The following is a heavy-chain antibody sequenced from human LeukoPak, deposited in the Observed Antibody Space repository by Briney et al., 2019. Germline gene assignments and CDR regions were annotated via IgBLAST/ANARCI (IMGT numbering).Heavy chain of an antibody. CDR1: GYSISSGYY. J-gene: IGHJ5*02. D-gene: IGHD2-15*01. CDR2: IYHSGST. CDR3: ARRICSGGSCYANWFDP. V-gene: IGHV4-38-2*02. Sequence: SETLSLTCTVSGYSISSGYYWGWIRQPPGKGLEWIGSIYHSGSTYYNPSLKSRVTISVDTSKNQFSLKLSSVTAADTAVYYCARRICSGGSCYANWFDPWGQGTLVTVSS.